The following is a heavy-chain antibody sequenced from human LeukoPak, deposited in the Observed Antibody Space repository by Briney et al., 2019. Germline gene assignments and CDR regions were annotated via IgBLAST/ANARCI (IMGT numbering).Heavy chain of an antibody. CDR2: IIPIFGTA. CDR3: ARDRPFPPHYYDILTGRAGSHNWFDP. V-gene: IGHV1-69*13. D-gene: IGHD3-9*01. Sequence: ASVKVSCKASGGTFSSYAISWVRQAPGQGLEWMGGIIPIFGTANYAQKFQGRVTITADESTSTAYMELRSLRSDDTAVYYCARDRPFPPHYYDILTGRAGSHNWFDPWGQGTLVTVSS. J-gene: IGHJ5*02. CDR1: GGTFSSYA.